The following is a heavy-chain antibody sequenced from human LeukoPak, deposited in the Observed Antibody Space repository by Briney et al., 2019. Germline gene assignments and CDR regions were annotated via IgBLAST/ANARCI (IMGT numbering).Heavy chain of an antibody. J-gene: IGHJ4*02. CDR3: ARDRGALDY. D-gene: IGHD5-24*01. CDR1: GFTFSSYG. Sequence: PGGSLRLSCAASGFTFSSYGMHWVRQAPGKGLEWVSAISGSGGSTYYADSVKGRFTISRDNAKNTLYLQMNSLRAEDTAVYYCARDRGALDYWGQGILVTVSS. CDR2: ISGSGGST. V-gene: IGHV3-23*01.